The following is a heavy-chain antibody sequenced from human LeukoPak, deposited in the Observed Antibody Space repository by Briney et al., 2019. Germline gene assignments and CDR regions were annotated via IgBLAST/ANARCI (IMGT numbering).Heavy chain of an antibody. CDR2: IYSGGST. V-gene: IGHV3-66*01. CDR3: AREGRLLDFDY. D-gene: IGHD2-15*01. J-gene: IGHJ4*02. Sequence: GGSLRLSCAASGFTVSSNYMSWVRQAPGKGLEWVSVIYSGGSTYYADSVKGRFTISRDNSKNTLYLQMNSLRAEDTAVYYCAREGRLLDFDYWGRGTLVTVSS. CDR1: GFTVSSNY.